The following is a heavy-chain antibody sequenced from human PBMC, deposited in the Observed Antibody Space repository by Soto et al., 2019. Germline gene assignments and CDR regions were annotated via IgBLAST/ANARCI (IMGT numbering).Heavy chain of an antibody. J-gene: IGHJ4*02. Sequence: LSLTCTVSGDSVSSVGFHWAWLRRPPGKGLEWIGYIYNGGSTYYRPSLESRMHMPLDATRNHYSLRLTSVTAADTAVYFCARAPVGLDTISYFDYWGQGKLVTVSS. CDR2: IYNGGST. CDR1: GDSVSSVGFH. V-gene: IGHV4-30-4*01. D-gene: IGHD3-3*01. CDR3: ARAPVGLDTISYFDY.